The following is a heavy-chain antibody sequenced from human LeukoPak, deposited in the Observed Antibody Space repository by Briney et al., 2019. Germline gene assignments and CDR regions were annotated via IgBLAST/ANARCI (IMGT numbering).Heavy chain of an antibody. V-gene: IGHV4-59*08. Sequence: SGPTLVKPSETLSLTCTVSGGSISSYYWSWIRQPPGKGLEWIGYIYYSGSTNYNPSLKSRLTISADTSKNQFSLKLSSVTAADTAVYYCARDTGNFDVDYWGQGTLVTVSS. CDR2: IYYSGST. CDR1: GGSISSYY. J-gene: IGHJ4*02. D-gene: IGHD1-26*01. CDR3: ARDTGNFDVDY.